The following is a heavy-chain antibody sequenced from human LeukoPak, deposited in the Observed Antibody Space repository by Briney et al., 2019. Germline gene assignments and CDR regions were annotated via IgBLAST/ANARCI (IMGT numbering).Heavy chain of an antibody. Sequence: EASEPLSLTCTVSGGSISSDTSHWGWIRQPPGKGLEWIGSIHYTGRTYYNPSLKSRVTISVDTSKSQFSLKLPSVTAADTAVYYCGRTWGYYFDYWGQGTLVTVSS. CDR3: GRTWGYYFDY. V-gene: IGHV4-39*07. CDR1: GGSISSDTSH. D-gene: IGHD3-16*01. J-gene: IGHJ4*02. CDR2: IHYTGRT.